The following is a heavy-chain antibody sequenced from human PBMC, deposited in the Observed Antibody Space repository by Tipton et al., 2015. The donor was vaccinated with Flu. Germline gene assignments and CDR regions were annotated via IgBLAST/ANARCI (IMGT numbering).Heavy chain of an antibody. V-gene: IGHV4-61*02. CDR3: ARDHEWRNWYFDL. Sequence: LSLTCTVSGGSINSGSYFWNWIRQPAGKGLEWIGRSYSSGSTNYNPSLKSRVTISVDTSKNQFSLKLSSVTAADTAVYYCARDHEWRNWYFDLWGRGTLVTVSS. CDR1: GGSINSGSYF. J-gene: IGHJ2*01. CDR2: SYSSGST. D-gene: IGHD3-3*01.